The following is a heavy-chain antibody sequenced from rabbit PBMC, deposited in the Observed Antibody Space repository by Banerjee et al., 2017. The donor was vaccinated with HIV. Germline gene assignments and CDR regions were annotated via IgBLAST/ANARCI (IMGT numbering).Heavy chain of an antibody. Sequence: QSLEESGGDLVKPGASLTLTCTASGFSFSSSYWICWVRQAPGKGLEWIACIYSGSSGTPYHMSWAKGRFAISKASWTTVTLQMTSLTAADTASYFCAKDLAGVIGWNFSLWGPGTLVTVS. CDR3: AKDLAGVIGWNFSL. V-gene: IGHV1S40*01. CDR1: GFSFSSSYW. CDR2: IYSGSSGTP. D-gene: IGHD4-1*01. J-gene: IGHJ4*01.